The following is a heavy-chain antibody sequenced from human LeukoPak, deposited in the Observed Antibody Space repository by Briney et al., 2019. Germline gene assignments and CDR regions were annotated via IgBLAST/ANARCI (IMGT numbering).Heavy chain of an antibody. J-gene: IGHJ4*02. CDR1: GFTFSSYA. Sequence: GGSLRLSCAASGFTFSSYAMSWVRQAPGEGLEWVSAISGSGGSTYYADSVKGRFTISRDNSKNTLYLQMNSLRAEDTAVYYCAKSDTAMDTPFDYWGQGTLVTVSS. V-gene: IGHV3-23*01. D-gene: IGHD5-18*01. CDR3: AKSDTAMDTPFDY. CDR2: ISGSGGST.